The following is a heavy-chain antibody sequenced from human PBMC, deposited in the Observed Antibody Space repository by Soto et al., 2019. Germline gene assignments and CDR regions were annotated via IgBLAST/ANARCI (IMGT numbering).Heavy chain of an antibody. CDR2: ILPIFATA. CDR1: GGTFSSYA. J-gene: IGHJ4*02. V-gene: IGHV1-69*13. CDR3: AKVFDYNDTSGYYSTGGFDE. D-gene: IGHD3-22*01. Sequence: SVKVSCKVSGGTFSSYAISWVRQAPGQGLEWVVGILPIFATANYAQKFQGIGTITADESTGTDYVELSSLRSEDTDVYYCAKVFDYNDTSGYYSTGGFDEWGEGTRVTVS.